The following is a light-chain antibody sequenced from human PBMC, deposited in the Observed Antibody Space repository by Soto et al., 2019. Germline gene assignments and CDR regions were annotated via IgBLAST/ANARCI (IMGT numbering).Light chain of an antibody. J-gene: IGKJ1*01. V-gene: IGKV1-5*03. Sequence: DIQLTQSPSTLSASVGDRVTISCRASQSISNWLAWYQQKPGIAPKLMIYEASRLESGVTSRFSGTGSGTEFTLTISSLQPDDFTTYYCQQYSHFSTFGQGTKVDIK. CDR3: QQYSHFST. CDR1: QSISNW. CDR2: EAS.